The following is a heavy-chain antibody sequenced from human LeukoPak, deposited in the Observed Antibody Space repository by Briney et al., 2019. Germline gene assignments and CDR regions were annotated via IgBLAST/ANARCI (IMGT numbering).Heavy chain of an antibody. J-gene: IGHJ4*02. CDR1: GGSISSSSCY. V-gene: IGHV4-39*01. CDR2: IYYSGST. D-gene: IGHD1-14*01. CDR3: ARNWNHLRFFDY. Sequence: PSETLSLTCTVSGGSISSSSCYWGWIRQPPGKGLEWIGYIYYSGSTYYNPSLKSRVTISVDTSKNQFSLKLSSVTAADTAVYYCARNWNHLRFFDYWGQGTLVTVSS.